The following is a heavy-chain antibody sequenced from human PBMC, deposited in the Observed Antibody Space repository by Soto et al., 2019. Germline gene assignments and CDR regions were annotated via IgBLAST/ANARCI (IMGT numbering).Heavy chain of an antibody. V-gene: IGHV4-59*01. CDR3: ARVPFVGYFDWLDP. D-gene: IGHD3-9*01. J-gene: IGHJ5*02. CDR1: CASISSYY. Sequence: SETLSLTCSVSCASISSYYWTWIRQPPGGGLEWIGYMHHTQGTNDNPSLRGRVHMSIDTSMNQFSLRLTSVTAADTAVYYCARVPFVGYFDWLDPWGHGTLVTVSS. CDR2: MHHTQGT.